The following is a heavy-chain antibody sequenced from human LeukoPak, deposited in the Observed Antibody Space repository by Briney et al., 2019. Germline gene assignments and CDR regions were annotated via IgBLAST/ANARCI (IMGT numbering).Heavy chain of an antibody. CDR2: ISYDGSNK. CDR3: AKSCLDTYYDTLTGSDY. Sequence: PGGSLRLSCAASGFTFSNYGMHWVRQAPGKGLEWVAIISYDGSNKYYADSVKGRFTISRDNSKNTLYLQMNSLRAEDTAVYYCAKSCLDTYYDTLTGSDYWGQGTLVTVSS. J-gene: IGHJ4*02. V-gene: IGHV3-30*18. CDR1: GFTFSNYG. D-gene: IGHD3-9*01.